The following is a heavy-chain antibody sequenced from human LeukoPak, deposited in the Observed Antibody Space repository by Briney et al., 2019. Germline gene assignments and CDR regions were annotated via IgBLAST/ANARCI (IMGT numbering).Heavy chain of an antibody. V-gene: IGHV3-7*04. D-gene: IGHD1-26*01. CDR3: SRDTRVGPSLFDY. J-gene: IGHJ4*02. CDR1: GFXFNRYW. CDR2: IQIDGTEQ. Sequence: GGSLRLSCAVSGFXFNRYWITWVGQAPGKGLWWVSHIQIDGTEQYYADTLKGRYTISRDNAKNSLYLQMNSLRDEDSAVYYCSRDTRVGPSLFDYWGQGTQVTVSS.